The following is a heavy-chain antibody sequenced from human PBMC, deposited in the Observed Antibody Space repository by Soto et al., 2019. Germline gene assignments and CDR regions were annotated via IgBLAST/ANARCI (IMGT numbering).Heavy chain of an antibody. CDR1: GVFIISGGYS. CDR2: IYHSGST. J-gene: IGHJ4*02. CDR3: ARGVPVLRYLDGLRDVGAGYFFDL. Sequence: PSEALSLTCAVSGVFIISGGYSWFLIRQPPGKGLEWIGYIYHSGSTYYNPSLKSRVTIPVDRSKNQFSLKLSSVTAADTAVYYCARGVPVLRYLDGLRDVGAGYFFDLWAKGNLVT. V-gene: IGHV4-30-2*01. D-gene: IGHD3-9*01.